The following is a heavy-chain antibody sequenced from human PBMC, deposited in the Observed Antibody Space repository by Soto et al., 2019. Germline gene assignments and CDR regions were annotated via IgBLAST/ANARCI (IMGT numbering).Heavy chain of an antibody. J-gene: IGHJ4*02. CDR1: GYSFTSYW. CDR3: ARLQAAAGDNDLTFDY. Sequence: CKGSGYSFTSYWISWVRQMPGKGLEWMGRIDPSDSYTNYSPSFQGHVTISADKSISTAYLQWSSLKASDTAIYYCARLQAAAGDNDLTFDYWGQGTLVTVSS. D-gene: IGHD6-13*01. CDR2: IDPSDSYT. V-gene: IGHV5-10-1*01.